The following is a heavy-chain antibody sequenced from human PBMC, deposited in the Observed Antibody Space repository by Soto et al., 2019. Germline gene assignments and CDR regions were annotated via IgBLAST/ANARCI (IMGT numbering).Heavy chain of an antibody. D-gene: IGHD3-22*01. CDR3: ARGPGGYYDSSGYPSHYFDY. J-gene: IGHJ4*02. CDR1: GFTVSNNY. CDR2: IYSSGTT. V-gene: IGHV3-53*01. Sequence: GGSLRLSCAASGFTVSNNYMSWVRQAPGKGLEWVSFIYSSGTTYYADSVKGRFTISRDNSKNTLYLQMSSLRIEDTAVYYCARGPGGYYDSSGYPSHYFDYWGQGTLVTVSS.